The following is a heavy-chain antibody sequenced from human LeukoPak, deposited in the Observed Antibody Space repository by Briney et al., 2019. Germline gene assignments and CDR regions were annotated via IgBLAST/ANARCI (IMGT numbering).Heavy chain of an antibody. CDR3: AREIGSGSYYRTNSYYFDY. V-gene: IGHV3-48*03. D-gene: IGHD3-10*01. CDR2: ISNTGDII. J-gene: IGHJ4*02. Sequence: PGGSLRLSCAASGFTFSNYEMNWVRQAPGKGLEWISHISNTGDIIHYADSVEGRFTISRDNAKKSLYLQMNSLRAEDTAVYYCAREIGSGSYYRTNSYYFDYWGQGTLVTVSS. CDR1: GFTFSNYE.